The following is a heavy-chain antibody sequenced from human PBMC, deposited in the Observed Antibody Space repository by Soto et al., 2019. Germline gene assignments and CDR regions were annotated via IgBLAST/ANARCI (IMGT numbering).Heavy chain of an antibody. D-gene: IGHD2-21*02. Sequence: GESLRLSCAASGFSFTNFAMSWVRQAPGEGLEWVAGIGASGDITWYADSVKGRLSISRDNSKNTLYLQLNSLRFEDTAVYYCAKDDFTDRGDDYFDYWGPGTLVTVSS. CDR1: GFSFTNFA. CDR3: AKDDFTDRGDDYFDY. J-gene: IGHJ4*02. CDR2: IGASGDIT. V-gene: IGHV3-23*01.